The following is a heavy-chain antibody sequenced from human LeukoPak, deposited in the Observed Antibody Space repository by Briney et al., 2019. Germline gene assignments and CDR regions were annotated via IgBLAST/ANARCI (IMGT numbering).Heavy chain of an antibody. J-gene: IGHJ5*02. CDR2: IYYSGST. V-gene: IGHV4-59*01. D-gene: IGHD5-18*01. Sequence: PSETLSLTCTVSGGSISSYCWSWIRQPPGKGLEWIGYIYYSGSTNYNPSLKSRVTISVDTSKNQFSLKLSSVTAADTAVYYCARVPIQLWFGWFDPWGQGTLVTVSS. CDR3: ARVPIQLWFGWFDP. CDR1: GGSISSYC.